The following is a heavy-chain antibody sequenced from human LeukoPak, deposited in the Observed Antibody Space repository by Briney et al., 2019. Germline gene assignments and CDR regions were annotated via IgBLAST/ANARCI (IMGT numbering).Heavy chain of an antibody. V-gene: IGHV3-23*01. Sequence: PGRSLRLSCAASGFTFSSYAMSWVRQAPGKGLEWVSAISGSGGSTYYADSVKGRFTISRDNSKNTLYLQMNSLRAGDTAVYYCAKTEASSRDYYYYGMDVWGQGTTVTVSS. CDR2: ISGSGGST. CDR3: AKTEASSRDYYYYGMDV. CDR1: GFTFSSYA. J-gene: IGHJ6*02.